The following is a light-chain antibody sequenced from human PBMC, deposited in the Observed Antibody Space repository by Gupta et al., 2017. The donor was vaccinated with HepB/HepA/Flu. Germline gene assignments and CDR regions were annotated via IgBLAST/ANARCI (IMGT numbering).Light chain of an antibody. V-gene: IGKV1-5*03. Sequence: DIQMTQSTSILSASVGDRVTITRRASQYINSWLAWYQQKPGKAPKLLIYQASSLESGVPSRFSGSGSGTEFTLTISSLQPDDFATYYCQQDSTSSRSFGQGTKLEIK. J-gene: IGKJ2*04. CDR1: QYINSW. CDR3: QQDSTSSRS. CDR2: QAS.